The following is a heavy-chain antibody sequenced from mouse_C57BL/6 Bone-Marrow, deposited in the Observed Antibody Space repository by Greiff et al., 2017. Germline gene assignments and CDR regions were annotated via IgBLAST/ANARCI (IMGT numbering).Heavy chain of an antibody. V-gene: IGHV1-59*01. J-gene: IGHJ2*01. CDR3: ARNYGNYPYFDY. D-gene: IGHD2-1*01. Sequence: QVQLQQPGAELVRPGTSVTLSCKASGYTFTSYWMHWVKQRPGQGLEWIGVSDPSDSYTNYNQKFKGKATLTVDTSSSTAYMQLSSLTSEDSAVYYCARNYGNYPYFDYWGQGTTLTDSS. CDR2: SDPSDSYT. CDR1: GYTFTSYW.